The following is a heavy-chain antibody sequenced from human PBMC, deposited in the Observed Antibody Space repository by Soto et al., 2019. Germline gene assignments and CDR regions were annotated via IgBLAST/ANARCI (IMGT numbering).Heavy chain of an antibody. Sequence: ASVKVSCKSSGDTFSKYYIHWVRRAPGQGLEWMGWIDPNRGGTKYAQNFQGRVTMTRDTSSTTVHMELTRLKVDDTAMYYCTGGYYYYDRRWRWFDPWGQGTLVTVSS. CDR2: IDPNRGGT. CDR1: GDTFSKYY. V-gene: IGHV1-2*02. D-gene: IGHD3-22*01. J-gene: IGHJ5*02. CDR3: TGGYYYYDRRWRWFDP.